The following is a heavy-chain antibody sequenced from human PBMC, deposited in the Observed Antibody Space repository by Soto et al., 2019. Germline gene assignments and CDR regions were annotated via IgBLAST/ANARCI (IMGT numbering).Heavy chain of an antibody. J-gene: IGHJ6*02. Sequence: SGPTLVNPTETLTLTCTFSGFSLSTTGMCVNWIRQPPGKALEWLGRIDWDGDKFYSPSLRTRLTISKDTSKNLVVLIMTNMDPLDTATYYCARRGADSGYGMDVWGQGTTVTVSS. CDR1: GFSLSTTGMC. V-gene: IGHV2-70*17. D-gene: IGHD2-21*01. CDR2: IDWDGDK. CDR3: ARRGADSGYGMDV.